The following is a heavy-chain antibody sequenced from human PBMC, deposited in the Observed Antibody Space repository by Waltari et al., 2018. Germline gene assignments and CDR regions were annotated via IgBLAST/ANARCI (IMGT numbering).Heavy chain of an antibody. Sequence: EVQLVESGGFLAQPGGSLRLSCAASGFPFGPSWMHWVRQAPGKGLVWVSRINSDGSSISYADSVKGRFTISRDNAKNTLYLQMNSLRAEDTAVYYCARWRFCRSTTCLYGMDVWGQGTTVTVSS. CDR3: ARWRFCRSTTCLYGMDV. J-gene: IGHJ6*02. CDR2: INSDGSSI. D-gene: IGHD2-2*01. CDR1: GFPFGPSW. V-gene: IGHV3-74*01.